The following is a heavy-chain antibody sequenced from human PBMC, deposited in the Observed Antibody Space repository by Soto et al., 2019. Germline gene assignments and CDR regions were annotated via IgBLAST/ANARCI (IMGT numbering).Heavy chain of an antibody. CDR1: GFTFSSYA. D-gene: IGHD2-15*01. J-gene: IGHJ4*02. CDR2: ISYDGSNK. V-gene: IGHV3-30*04. Sequence: GGSLRLSCAASGFTFSSYAMHWVRQAQGKGLEWVAVISYDGSNKYYADSVKGLFTISRDNSKNTLYLQMNSRRAEDTAVYYCARAEVEYCSGGSCFGVDSWGQGTLVTVSS. CDR3: ARAEVEYCSGGSCFGVDS.